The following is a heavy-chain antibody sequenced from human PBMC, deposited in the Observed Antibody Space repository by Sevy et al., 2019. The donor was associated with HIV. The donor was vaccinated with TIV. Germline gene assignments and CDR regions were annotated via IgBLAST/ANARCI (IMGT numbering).Heavy chain of an antibody. V-gene: IGHV3-53*01. CDR3: ARDYSRRPGWFDP. J-gene: IGHJ5*02. D-gene: IGHD6-13*01. CDR2: IYSSGTT. Sequence: GGSLRLSCAGSGFDVSNNYMSWVRQAPGRGLEWVSIIYSSGTTYYADSVKGRFTISRDKSKNTVYLQMSSLRADDTAFYHCARDYSRRPGWFDPWGQGTLVTVSS. CDR1: GFDVSNNY.